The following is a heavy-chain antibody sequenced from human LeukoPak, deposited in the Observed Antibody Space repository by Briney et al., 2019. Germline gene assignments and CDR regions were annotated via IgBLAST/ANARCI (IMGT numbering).Heavy chain of an antibody. CDR1: GGSISSYY. Sequence: SETLSLTCTVSGGSISSYYWSWVRQPPGKGLEWIGYIYYSGSTNYNPSLTSRVTISVDTSKNQFSLKLSSVTAADTAVYYCARVNDSSGYTRYFDYWGQGTLVTVSS. V-gene: IGHV4-59*01. D-gene: IGHD3-22*01. CDR3: ARVNDSSGYTRYFDY. J-gene: IGHJ4*02. CDR2: IYYSGST.